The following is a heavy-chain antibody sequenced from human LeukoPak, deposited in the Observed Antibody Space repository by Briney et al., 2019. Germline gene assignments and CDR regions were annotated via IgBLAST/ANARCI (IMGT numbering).Heavy chain of an antibody. Sequence: SETLSLTCTVSGGSITSSRSFGAWVRQPPGKGLEWIGSINYSGDTYYNPSLKSRVTISVDTSKNHFSLKLTSVTAADTAVYHCARQFGRWNDCFDDWGQGTMVTVSS. J-gene: IGHJ3*01. CDR1: GGSITSSRSF. CDR3: ARQFGRWNDCFDD. CDR2: INYSGDT. D-gene: IGHD1-1*01. V-gene: IGHV4-39*07.